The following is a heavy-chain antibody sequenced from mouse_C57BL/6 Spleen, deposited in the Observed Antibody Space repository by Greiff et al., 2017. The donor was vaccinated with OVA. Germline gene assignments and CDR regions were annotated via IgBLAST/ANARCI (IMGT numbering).Heavy chain of an antibody. CDR2: IYPGDGDT. V-gene: IGHV1-82*01. CDR1: GYAFSSSW. J-gene: IGHJ2*01. CDR3: ASNDYGGSYALDY. D-gene: IGHD1-1*01. Sequence: QVQLKESGPELVKPGASVKISCKASGYAFSSSWMNWVKQRPGKGLEWIGRIYPGDGDTNYNEKFKGKATLTADTSSSTAYMQLSSLTSEDSAVYVCASNDYGGSYALDYWGQGTTLTVSS.